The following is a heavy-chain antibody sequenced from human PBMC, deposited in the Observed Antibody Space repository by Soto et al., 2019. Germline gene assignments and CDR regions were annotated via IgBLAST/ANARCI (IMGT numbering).Heavy chain of an antibody. CDR1: GFTFSNYE. CDR3: AREGLGRRIIQPYYHDGMDV. D-gene: IGHD3-3*01. J-gene: IGHJ6*02. V-gene: IGHV3-48*03. CDR2: ISSNGRTL. Sequence: EMQLVESGGGLVQPGGSLRLSCAASGFTFSNYEFNWVRQAPGKGLEWVSYISSNGRTLYYADSLTGRFTNSRDDASNSLYLQMNSLRADDTAVYYCAREGLGRRIIQPYYHDGMDVWGHGTTVIVSS.